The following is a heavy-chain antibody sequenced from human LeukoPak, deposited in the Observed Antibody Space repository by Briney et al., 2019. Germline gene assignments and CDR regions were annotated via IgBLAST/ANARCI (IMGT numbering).Heavy chain of an antibody. V-gene: IGHV1-46*01. CDR3: ARSSYCTNGVCYMGY. Sequence: GASVKVSCEASGYTFTSYYMHWVRQAPGQGLEWMGIINPSGGSTSYAQKFQGRVTMTRDTSTSTVYMELSSLRSEDTAVYYCARSSYCTNGVCYMGYWGQGTLVTVSS. CDR2: INPSGGST. D-gene: IGHD2-8*01. CDR1: GYTFTSYY. J-gene: IGHJ4*02.